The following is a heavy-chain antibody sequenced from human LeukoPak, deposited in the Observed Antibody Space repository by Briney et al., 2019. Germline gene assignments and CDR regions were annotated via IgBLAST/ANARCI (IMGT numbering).Heavy chain of an antibody. J-gene: IGHJ4*02. V-gene: IGHV1-69*13. CDR3: ARRGDHSSSWSYYFDY. CDR2: IIPIFGTA. CDR1: EGTFSSYA. Sequence: PVKVSCKASEGTFSSYAISWVRQAPGQGLEWMGGIIPIFGTANYAQKFQGRVTITADESTSTAYMELSSLRSEDTAVYYCARRGDHSSSWSYYFDYWGQGTLVTVSS. D-gene: IGHD6-13*01.